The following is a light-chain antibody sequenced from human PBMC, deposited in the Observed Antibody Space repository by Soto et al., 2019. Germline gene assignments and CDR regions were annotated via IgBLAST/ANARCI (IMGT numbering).Light chain of an antibody. CDR3: NSYTSSSAVV. Sequence: QSVLTQPASVSGTPGQSITISCTGSNSDVGIYDFVSWYQHHPGRAPKLIVSEVTNRPSGVSDRFSGSKSGNTASLTISGLQAEDEADYYCNSYTSSSAVVFGGGTKVTVL. CDR2: EVT. J-gene: IGLJ2*01. CDR1: NSDVGIYDF. V-gene: IGLV2-14*01.